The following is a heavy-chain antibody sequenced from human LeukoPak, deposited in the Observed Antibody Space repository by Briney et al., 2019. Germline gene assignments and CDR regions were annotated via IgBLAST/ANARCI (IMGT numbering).Heavy chain of an antibody. CDR2: ISSSSSYI. Sequence: PGGSLRLSCAASGFTFSSYSMNWVRQAPGKGLEWVSSISSSSSYIYYADSVKGRFTISRDNPKKTLYLQMDSLRAEDTAVYYCAKDQYYDSSNYYYGRPNLFDYWGQGTLVTVSS. CDR3: AKDQYYDSSNYYYGRPNLFDY. CDR1: GFTFSSYS. J-gene: IGHJ4*02. D-gene: IGHD3-22*01. V-gene: IGHV3-21*04.